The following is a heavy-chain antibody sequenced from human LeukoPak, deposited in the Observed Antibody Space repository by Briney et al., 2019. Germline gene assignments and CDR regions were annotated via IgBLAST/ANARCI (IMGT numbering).Heavy chain of an antibody. Sequence: SETLSLTCTVSGGSVSDDTYYWGWVRQSPGKGLEWIGLISYSGRSYYTPSLKSRVTITVDTSKNQFSLSLNFVTAADTAEYYCIRSHGVFWGQGTLVTVSS. CDR2: ISYSGRS. CDR1: GGSVSDDTYY. D-gene: IGHD4-17*01. CDR3: IRSHGVF. J-gene: IGHJ4*02. V-gene: IGHV4-39*01.